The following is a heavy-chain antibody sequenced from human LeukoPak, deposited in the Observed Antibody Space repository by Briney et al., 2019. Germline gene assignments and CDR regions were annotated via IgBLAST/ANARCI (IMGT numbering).Heavy chain of an antibody. V-gene: IGHV3-48*03. CDR1: GFTFSSFE. J-gene: IGHJ4*02. Sequence: PGGSLRLSCAASGFTFSSFEMNWVRQAPGKGPEWVSYISSSGSTIYFADSVKGRFTTSRDNAKNSLYLQMNSLRADDTAVYYCARSGYLGPDYWGQGTPVIVSS. D-gene: IGHD2-2*01. CDR2: ISSSGSTI. CDR3: ARSGYLGPDY.